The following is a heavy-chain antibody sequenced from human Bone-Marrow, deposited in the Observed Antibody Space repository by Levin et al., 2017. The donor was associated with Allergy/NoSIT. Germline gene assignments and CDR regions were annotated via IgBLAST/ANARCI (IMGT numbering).Heavy chain of an antibody. Sequence: SETLSLTCAVSGGSITGYYWSWFRLPPGKGLEWIGFVRYSGNTKYNPSLQSRVTISVDTARNQFSLNLNSVTAADTAVYYCARHYGSGTYPLDGWGQGTTVTVSS. CDR3: ARHYGSGTYPLDG. D-gene: IGHD3-10*01. CDR2: VRYSGNT. V-gene: IGHV4-59*08. J-gene: IGHJ6*02. CDR1: GGSITGYY.